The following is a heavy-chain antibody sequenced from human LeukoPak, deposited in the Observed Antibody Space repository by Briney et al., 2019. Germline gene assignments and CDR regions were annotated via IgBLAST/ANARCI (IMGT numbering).Heavy chain of an antibody. CDR3: AKVPRTATGTSNWFDP. CDR1: GFTFSSYA. J-gene: IGHJ5*02. Sequence: PGGSLRLSCAASGFTFSSYAMSWVRQAPGKGLEWVSAISGSGGSTYYADSVKGRFTISRDNSKNTLYLQMNSLRAEDTAVYYCAKVPRTATGTSNWFDPWGQGTLVTVSS. D-gene: IGHD1-1*01. V-gene: IGHV3-23*01. CDR2: ISGSGGST.